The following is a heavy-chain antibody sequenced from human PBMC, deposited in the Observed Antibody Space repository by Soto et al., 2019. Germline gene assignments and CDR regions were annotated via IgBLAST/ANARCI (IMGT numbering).Heavy chain of an antibody. CDR2: IYYSGST. D-gene: IGHD6-13*01. V-gene: IGHV4-31*03. J-gene: IGHJ4*02. Sequence: QVQLQESGPGLVKPSQTLSLTCTVSGGSISSGGYYWSWIRQHPGKGLEWIGYIYYSGSTYYNPSLKSRVARSVETSKDQVPLKLSSVTAADTAVYYCASGGIAAAAPPVYWGQGTLVTVSS. CDR3: ASGGIAAAAPPVY. CDR1: GGSISSGGYY.